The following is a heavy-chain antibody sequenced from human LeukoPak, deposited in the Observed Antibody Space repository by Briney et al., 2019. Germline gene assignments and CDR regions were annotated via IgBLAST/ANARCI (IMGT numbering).Heavy chain of an antibody. V-gene: IGHV1-2*02. CDR3: ARELLIVGESHDY. D-gene: IGHD3-10*01. J-gene: IGHJ4*02. Sequence: ASVKVSCKASGYTFTGYYMHWVRQAPGQGLEWMGWINPNSGGTNYAQKFQGRVTITRDTSISTAYMELTMMRSDATAVYCCARELLIVGESHDYWGQGTLVTVSS. CDR2: INPNSGGT. CDR1: GYTFTGYY.